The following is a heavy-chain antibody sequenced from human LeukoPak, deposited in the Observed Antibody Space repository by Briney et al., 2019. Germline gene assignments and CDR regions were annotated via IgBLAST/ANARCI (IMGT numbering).Heavy chain of an antibody. D-gene: IGHD2-8*02. V-gene: IGHV3-7*01. CDR2: IKQDGSEK. Sequence: PGGALRLSCAASGSTFSRYLMSWSRQAPAKGLEGVANIKQDGSEKYYVDSVKGRFTISRDNAKKPLYLQMNSLRAEDTAVYYCGRDVSRGAGGAFDIWGQGTMVTVSS. J-gene: IGHJ3*02. CDR1: GSTFSRYL. CDR3: GRDVSRGAGGAFDI.